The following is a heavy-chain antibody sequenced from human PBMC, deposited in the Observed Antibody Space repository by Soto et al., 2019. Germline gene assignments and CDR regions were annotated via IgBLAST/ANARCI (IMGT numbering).Heavy chain of an antibody. J-gene: IGHJ6*02. Sequence: GALRLSCAASGFTFSSYAMHWVRQAPGKGLEWVAVISYDGSNKYYADSVKGRFTISRGNSKNTLYLQMNSLRAEDTAVYYCARDTGPYYYYGMDVWGQGTTVTVSS. CDR2: ISYDGSNK. CDR3: ARDTGPYYYYGMDV. V-gene: IGHV3-30-3*01. CDR1: GFTFSSYA. D-gene: IGHD4-17*01.